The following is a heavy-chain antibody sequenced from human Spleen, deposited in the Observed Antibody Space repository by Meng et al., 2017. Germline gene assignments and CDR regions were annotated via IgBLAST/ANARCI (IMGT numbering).Heavy chain of an antibody. CDR1: GYTFTSYA. CDR2: IYPGDSDT. Sequence: VQLVQSGAEVKKPGASVKVSCKASGYTFTSYAMHWVRQSPGQRLEWMGIIYPGDSDTRYSPSFQGLVTIAADKSISTAYLQWSSLKASDTAMYYCARQSGYSSFLTDYWGQGTLVTVSS. J-gene: IGHJ4*02. CDR3: ARQSGYSSFLTDY. D-gene: IGHD6-13*01. V-gene: IGHV5-51*01.